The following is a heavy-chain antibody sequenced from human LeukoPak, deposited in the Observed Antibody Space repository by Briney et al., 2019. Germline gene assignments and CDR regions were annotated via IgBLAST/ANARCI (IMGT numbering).Heavy chain of an antibody. CDR1: GFTFSGYA. V-gene: IGHV3-7*01. CDR2: IKKDGSEM. D-gene: IGHD1-1*01. Sequence: GGSLRLSCAPSGFTFSGYAMSWVRQAPGKGLEWVANIKKDGSEMYYVDSVKGRFTISRDNAKKSLYLQMNSLRADDTAVYYCARQETTTYNGAFDIWGQGTMVTVSS. CDR3: ARQETTTYNGAFDI. J-gene: IGHJ3*02.